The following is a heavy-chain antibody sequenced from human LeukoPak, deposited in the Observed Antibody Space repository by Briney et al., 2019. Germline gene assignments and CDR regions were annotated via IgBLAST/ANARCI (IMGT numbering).Heavy chain of an antibody. V-gene: IGHV4-39*02. CDR3: ARYCGGDCYGMDV. CDR1: GGSISSSGYY. J-gene: IGHJ6*02. Sequence: SETLSLTCTVSGGSISSSGYYWGWIRQPPGKGLEWVGSVYYTGSTFYNPSLKSRVTTSVDTSKNHFSLNLSSVTAADTAVYYCARYCGGDCYGMDVWGQGTTVTVSS. D-gene: IGHD2-21*02. CDR2: VYYTGST.